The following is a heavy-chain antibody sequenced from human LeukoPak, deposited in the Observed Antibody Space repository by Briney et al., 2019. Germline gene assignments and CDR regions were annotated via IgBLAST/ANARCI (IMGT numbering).Heavy chain of an antibody. D-gene: IGHD2-2*01. Sequence: PSGTLSLTCAVYGGSFSGYYWSWIRQPPGKGLEWIGEINHSGSTNYNPSLKSRVTISVDTSKNQFSLKLSFVTAADTAVYYCARGQRSQLLGNYYYYGMDVWGQGTTVTVSS. CDR1: GGSFSGYY. V-gene: IGHV4-34*01. CDR2: INHSGST. CDR3: ARGQRSQLLGNYYYYGMDV. J-gene: IGHJ6*02.